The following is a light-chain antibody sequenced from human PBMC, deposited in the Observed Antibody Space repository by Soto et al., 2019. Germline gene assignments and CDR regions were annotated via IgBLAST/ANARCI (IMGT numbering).Light chain of an antibody. CDR3: QQYNEWPLA. J-gene: IGKJ4*01. Sequence: EIVLTQSPGTLSLSPGERATVSCRASQIVNSIYLAWFKQKPGQAPRFLIYGASNRATGIPDRFSGSGSGTDFTLTISRLEPEDFAVYYCQQYNEWPLAFGGGTKVDI. CDR1: QIVNSIY. V-gene: IGKV3-20*01. CDR2: GAS.